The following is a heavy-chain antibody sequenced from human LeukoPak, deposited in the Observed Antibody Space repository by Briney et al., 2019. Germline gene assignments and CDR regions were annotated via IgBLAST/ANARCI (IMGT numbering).Heavy chain of an antibody. CDR2: ISYDGSNK. CDR1: GFTFSSYA. J-gene: IGHJ6*02. V-gene: IGHV3-30-3*01. CDR3: ARALPISMIVLVYPGGMDV. Sequence: PGGSLRLSCAASGFTFSSYALHWVRQAPGKGLEWVAVISYDGSNKYYADSVKGRFTISRDNSKSTLYLQMNSLRAEDTAVYYCARALPISMIVLVYPGGMDVWGQGTTVTVSS. D-gene: IGHD3-22*01.